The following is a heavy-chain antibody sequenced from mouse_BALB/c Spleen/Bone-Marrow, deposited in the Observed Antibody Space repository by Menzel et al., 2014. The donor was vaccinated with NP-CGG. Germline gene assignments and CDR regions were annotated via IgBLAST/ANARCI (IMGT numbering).Heavy chain of an antibody. D-gene: IGHD2-10*01. CDR3: ASAYYDNYV. CDR1: GYTFTSYW. Sequence: QVQLQQSGAELAKPGASVKMSCKASGYTFTSYWMHWVKQRPGQGLEWIGYINPSIGYTEYNQKFKDNATVTADKSSSTVYMQLISLTSEDSADYYCASAYYDNYVWGAGTTVTVSS. V-gene: IGHV1-7*01. J-gene: IGHJ1*01. CDR2: INPSIGYT.